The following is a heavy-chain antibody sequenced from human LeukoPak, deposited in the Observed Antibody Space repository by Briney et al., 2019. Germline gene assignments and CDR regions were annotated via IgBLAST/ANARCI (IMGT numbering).Heavy chain of an antibody. Sequence: GGSLRLSCAASEFTFSSYWMSWVRQAPGKGLEWVANIKQDGSEKYYVDSVKGRFTISRDNAKNSLYLQMNSLRAEDTAVYYCARDMPYSSSSDYWGQGTLVTVSS. J-gene: IGHJ4*02. CDR2: IKQDGSEK. D-gene: IGHD6-13*01. CDR3: ARDMPYSSSSDY. V-gene: IGHV3-7*01. CDR1: EFTFSSYW.